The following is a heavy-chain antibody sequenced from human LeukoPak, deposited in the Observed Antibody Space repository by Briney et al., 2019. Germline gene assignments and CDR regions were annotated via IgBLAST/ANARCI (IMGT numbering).Heavy chain of an antibody. Sequence: SETLSLTCTVSGGSISSSSYYWGWIRQPPGKGLEWIGSIYYSGSTYYNPSLKSRVTISVDTSKNQFSLKLSSVTAADTAVYYCARPGPTDYYDSSGQSAFDIWGQGTIVTVSS. CDR2: IYYSGST. V-gene: IGHV4-39*01. CDR1: GGSISSSSYY. D-gene: IGHD3-22*01. J-gene: IGHJ3*02. CDR3: ARPGPTDYYDSSGQSAFDI.